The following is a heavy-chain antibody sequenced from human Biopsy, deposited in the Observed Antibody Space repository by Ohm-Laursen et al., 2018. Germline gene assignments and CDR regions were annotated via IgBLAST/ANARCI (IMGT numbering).Heavy chain of an antibody. CDR3: ARDYDTSGYYYVS. J-gene: IGHJ5*02. CDR2: IFNRGST. Sequence: GTLSPTCTVSAGSISNNNYYWGWIRQPPGKGLEWIGSIFNRGSTHYKPTLKSQVNMSVDTSKNQFSVKLNSVTAADTAVYYCARDYDTSGYYYVSWGQGTLVTVSS. V-gene: IGHV4-39*01. D-gene: IGHD3-22*01. CDR1: AGSISNNNYY.